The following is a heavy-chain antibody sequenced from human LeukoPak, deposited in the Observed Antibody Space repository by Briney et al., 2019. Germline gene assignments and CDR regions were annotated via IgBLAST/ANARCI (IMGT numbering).Heavy chain of an antibody. CDR3: ARWVAVAGTYSGFDY. CDR2: IYYSGST. CDR1: GGSISSSSYY. V-gene: IGHV4-39*01. J-gene: IGHJ4*02. D-gene: IGHD6-19*01. Sequence: SETLSLTCTVSGGSISSSSYYWGWIRQPPGTGLEWIGSIYYSGSTYYNPSLKSRVTISVDTSKNQFSLKLSSVTAADTAVYYCARWVAVAGTYSGFDYWGQGTLVTVSS.